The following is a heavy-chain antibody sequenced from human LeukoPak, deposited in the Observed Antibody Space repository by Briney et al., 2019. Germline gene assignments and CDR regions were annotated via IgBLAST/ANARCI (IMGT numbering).Heavy chain of an antibody. CDR2: TYYTSKWYN. Sequence: SQTLSLTCAISGDSVSSNRAAWNWFRQSPSRGLEWLGRTYYTSKWYNDYAVSVKSRITVNPDTSKNQFSLHLNSVTPEDTAVYYCAIQGFRRFDPWGQGTLVTVSS. V-gene: IGHV6-1*01. CDR1: GDSVSSNRAA. D-gene: IGHD3-3*01. CDR3: AIQGFRRFDP. J-gene: IGHJ5*02.